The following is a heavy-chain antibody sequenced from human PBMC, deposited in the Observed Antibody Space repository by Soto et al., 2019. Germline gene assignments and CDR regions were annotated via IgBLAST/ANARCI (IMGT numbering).Heavy chain of an antibody. CDR1: GGSISSGGYS. CDR2: IYYSGST. D-gene: IGHD3-22*01. V-gene: IGHV4-61*08. Sequence: SETLSLTCAVSGGSISSGGYSWSWIRQPPGKGLEWIGYIYYSGSTNYNPSLKSRVTISVDTSKNQFSLKLSSVTAADTAVYYCARAAGHYCDSSAFDIWCQGTMVTGSS. J-gene: IGHJ3*02. CDR3: ARAAGHYCDSSAFDI.